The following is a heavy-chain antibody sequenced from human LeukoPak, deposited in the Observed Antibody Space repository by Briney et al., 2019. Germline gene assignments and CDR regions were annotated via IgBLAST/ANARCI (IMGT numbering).Heavy chain of an antibody. CDR3: ARDSYDFWSGYYIKYFDY. V-gene: IGHV3-7*01. J-gene: IGHJ4*02. CDR1: GFTFSSYW. D-gene: IGHD3-3*01. CDR2: IKQDGSEK. Sequence: PGGSLRLPCAASGFTFSSYWMSWVRQAPGKGLEWVANIKQDGSEKCYVDSVKGRFTISRDNAKNSLYLQMNSLRAEDTAVYYCARDSYDFWSGYYIKYFDYWGQGTLVTVSS.